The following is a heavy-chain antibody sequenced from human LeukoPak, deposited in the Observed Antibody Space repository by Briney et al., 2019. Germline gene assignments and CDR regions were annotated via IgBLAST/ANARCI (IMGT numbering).Heavy chain of an antibody. D-gene: IGHD2-2*01. V-gene: IGHV4-39*01. CDR3: ARHLPGYSNTWPGP. Sequence: SETLSLTCAVYGGSFSNYYWSWIRQPPGKGLEWIGSIYYSGSTYYNPSLKSRVTISVDTSKNQFSLKLRSVIAADTAVYYCARHLPGYSNTWPGPWGQGTLVTVSS. J-gene: IGHJ5*02. CDR1: GGSFSNYY. CDR2: IYYSGST.